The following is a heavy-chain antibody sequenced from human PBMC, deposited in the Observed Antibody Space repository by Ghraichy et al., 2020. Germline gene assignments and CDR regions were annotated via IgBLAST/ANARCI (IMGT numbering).Heavy chain of an antibody. CDR3: AREIVVAYELVPYFDY. CDR2: ISAYNGNT. CDR1: GYTFTSYG. V-gene: IGHV1-18*01. J-gene: IGHJ4*02. D-gene: IGHD3-22*01. Sequence: ASVKVSCKASGYTFTSYGISWVRQAPGQGLEWMGWISAYNGNTNYAQKLQGRVTMTTDTSTSTAYMELRSLRSDDTAVYYCAREIVVAYELVPYFDYWGQGTLVTVSS.